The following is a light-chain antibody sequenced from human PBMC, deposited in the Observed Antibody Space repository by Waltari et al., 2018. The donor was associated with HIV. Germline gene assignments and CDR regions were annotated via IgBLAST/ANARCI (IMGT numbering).Light chain of an antibody. CDR3: MQTLQTPPWT. Sequence: DIVMTQSPLSLPVTPGEPASISCRSSQSLLHSNGYNYLDWYLQKPGQSPQLLIYLGSNRAVWVPDMFSGSGSGTDCTLKISRVEAEDFGVYYCMQTLQTPPWTFGQWTRVEIK. V-gene: IGKV2-28*01. CDR2: LGS. J-gene: IGKJ1*01. CDR1: QSLLHSNGYNY.